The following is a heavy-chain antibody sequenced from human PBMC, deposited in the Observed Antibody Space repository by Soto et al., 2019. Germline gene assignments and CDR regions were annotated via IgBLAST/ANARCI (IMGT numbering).Heavy chain of an antibody. CDR2: INAGNGNT. D-gene: IGHD1-1*01. Sequence: QVQLVQSGAEVKKPGASVKVSCKASGYTFTSYAMHWVRQAPGQRLEWMGWINAGNGNTKYSQKFQGRVTITRDTSASTAYMELSSLRSEDTAVYYCARETRGMAKLSWFDPWGQGTLVTVSS. J-gene: IGHJ5*02. V-gene: IGHV1-3*01. CDR1: GYTFTSYA. CDR3: ARETRGMAKLSWFDP.